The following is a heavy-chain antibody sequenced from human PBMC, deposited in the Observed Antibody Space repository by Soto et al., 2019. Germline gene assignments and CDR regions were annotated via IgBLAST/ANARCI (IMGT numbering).Heavy chain of an antibody. V-gene: IGHV4-30-4*01. Sequence: SGTLSLTCTVSGGSISSGDYYWGWIRQPPGKGLEWIGDIYYSGGTHYNPSLKRRVTISVETAKKQFSLKLSSVTAADTAVYYCASTVVVTAIKANDYYFYGMDVWGQGTTVTVSS. D-gene: IGHD2-21*02. J-gene: IGHJ6*02. CDR1: GGSISSGDYY. CDR3: ASTVVVTAIKANDYYFYGMDV. CDR2: IYYSGGT.